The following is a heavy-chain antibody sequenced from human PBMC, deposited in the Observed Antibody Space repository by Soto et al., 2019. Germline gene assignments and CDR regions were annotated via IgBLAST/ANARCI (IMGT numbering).Heavy chain of an antibody. CDR2: RNPNSGNT. D-gene: IGHD5-12*01. Sequence: ASVKVSCKASGYTFTKYVVNGVRHATGKGREWMGGRNPNSGNTGEAQKGQGRVTMTRNTSISTAYMELSSLRSEDTAVYYCASGGYSGYDHWFDPWGQGTLVTVSS. CDR3: ASGGYSGYDHWFDP. V-gene: IGHV1-8*01. CDR1: GYTFTKYV. J-gene: IGHJ5*02.